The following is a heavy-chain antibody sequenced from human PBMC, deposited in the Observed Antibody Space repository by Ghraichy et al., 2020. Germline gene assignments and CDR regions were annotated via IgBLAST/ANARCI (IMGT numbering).Heavy chain of an antibody. J-gene: IGHJ6*02. CDR3: TRVRGTDPPTYLNSGMDV. Sequence: GSLRLSCEVLGGTFGDYYWTWIRQSPVKGLEWLGEMNHHGASTFNPYLKSRVSMTFDRSKNQFSLRMTSVTAADAAVYYCTRVRGTDPPTYLNSGMDVWGQGTAVSVSS. V-gene: IGHV4-34*01. D-gene: IGHD3-16*01. CDR1: GGTFGDYY. CDR2: MNHHGAS.